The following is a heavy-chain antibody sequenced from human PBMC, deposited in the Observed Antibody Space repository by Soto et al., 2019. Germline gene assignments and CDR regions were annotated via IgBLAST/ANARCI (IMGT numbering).Heavy chain of an antibody. D-gene: IGHD1-26*01. CDR3: ASGDLLSWAY. J-gene: IGHJ4*02. Sequence: QVQLVQSGAEVKKPGASVKVSCKASGYTFTGYYMHWVRQAPGQGLEWMGWINPNSGGTNYAQKLXRSVTMTRDTSISTAYMELSRLRSDDTAVYYCASGDLLSWAYWGQGTLVTVSS. V-gene: IGHV1-2*04. CDR2: INPNSGGT. CDR1: GYTFTGYY.